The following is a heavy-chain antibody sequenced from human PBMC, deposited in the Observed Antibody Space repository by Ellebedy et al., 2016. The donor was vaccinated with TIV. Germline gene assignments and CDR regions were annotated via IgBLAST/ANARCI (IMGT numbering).Heavy chain of an antibody. Sequence: GESLKISCATSGFSFRSYWMSWVRQAPGKGLEWVANIRQDGSDMYYVDSVKGRFTISRDNAKNSLYPLMNNLSAGDPGVYYGATDGSKGEYRSPTHAFEIWGQGTLVTVSS. J-gene: IGHJ3*02. V-gene: IGHV3-7*01. CDR2: IRQDGSDM. CDR3: ATDGSKGEYRSPTHAFEI. CDR1: GFSFRSYW. D-gene: IGHD1-26*01.